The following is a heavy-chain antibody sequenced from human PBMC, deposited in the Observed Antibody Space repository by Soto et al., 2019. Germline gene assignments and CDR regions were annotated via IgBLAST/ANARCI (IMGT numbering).Heavy chain of an antibody. CDR1: GFTFSSYA. CDR2: ISGSGGST. V-gene: IGHV3-23*01. CDR3: AKDNVVASYYDFWSGYTYYMDV. J-gene: IGHJ6*03. Sequence: GGSLRLSCAASGFTFSSYAMSWVRQAPGKGLEWVSAISGSGGSTYYADSVKGRFTISRDNSKNTLYLQMNSLRAEDMAVYYCAKDNVVASYYDFWSGYTYYMDVWGKGTTVTVSS. D-gene: IGHD3-3*01.